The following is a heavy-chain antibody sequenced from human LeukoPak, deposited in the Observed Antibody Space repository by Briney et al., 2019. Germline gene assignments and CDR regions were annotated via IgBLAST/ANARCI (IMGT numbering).Heavy chain of an antibody. D-gene: IGHD1-26*01. J-gene: IGHJ5*02. CDR1: GYAFTGYS. CDR3: ARDPSGTYYGWFDP. Sequence: ASVKVSCKASGYAFTGYSVHWVRQAPGQGLEWMGWINPNSGGTNYAQKFQGRVTMTRDTSISTAYMELSRLISDDTAMYYCARDPSGTYYGWFDPWGQGTLVTVSS. V-gene: IGHV1-2*02. CDR2: INPNSGGT.